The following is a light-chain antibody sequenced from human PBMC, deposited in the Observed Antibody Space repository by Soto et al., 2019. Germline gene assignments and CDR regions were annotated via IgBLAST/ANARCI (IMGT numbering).Light chain of an antibody. Sequence: ERVMTQSPATLSVSPGERATLSCRASQSVGSNLAWYQQRPGQAPRLLIYGASSRATGIPDRFSGSGSGTDFTLAISRLEPEDFAVYYCQQYVRSPWTFGRGTKV. CDR3: QQYVRSPWT. V-gene: IGKV3-20*01. CDR2: GAS. CDR1: QSVGSN. J-gene: IGKJ1*01.